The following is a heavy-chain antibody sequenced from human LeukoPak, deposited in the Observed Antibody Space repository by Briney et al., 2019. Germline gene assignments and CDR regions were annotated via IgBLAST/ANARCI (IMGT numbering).Heavy chain of an antibody. CDR3: AAETYYYDSRPTFDH. CDR2: VVVGSGNT. Sequence: SVKVSCKASGFTFTSSAMQWVRQARGQRLEWIGWVVVGSGNTNYAQKFQERVTITRDMSTSTAYMELSSLRSEDTAVYYCAAETYYYDSRPTFDHWGQGTLVTVSS. D-gene: IGHD3-22*01. J-gene: IGHJ5*02. CDR1: GFTFTSSA. V-gene: IGHV1-58*02.